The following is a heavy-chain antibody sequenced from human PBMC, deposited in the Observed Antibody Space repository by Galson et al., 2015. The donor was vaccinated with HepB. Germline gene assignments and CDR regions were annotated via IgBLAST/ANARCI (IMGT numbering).Heavy chain of an antibody. J-gene: IGHJ4*02. Sequence: SETLSLTCAVYGGSFSGYYWSWIRQPPGKGLVWIGEINYRGSTRYNPSLKSRVTISTDTSKNHLTLKLTSVTAADTAVYYCARADVLWFGELGVGGSFDHWGQGSLVTVSS. CDR2: INYRGST. CDR1: GGSFSGYY. D-gene: IGHD3-10*01. CDR3: ARADVLWFGELGVGGSFDH. V-gene: IGHV4-34*01.